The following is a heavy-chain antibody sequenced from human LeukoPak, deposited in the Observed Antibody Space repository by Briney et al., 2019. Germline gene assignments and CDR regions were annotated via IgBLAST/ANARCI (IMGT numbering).Heavy chain of an antibody. J-gene: IGHJ4*02. CDR2: IHPNSGGT. CDR3: ARDLSAGF. Sequence: ASVKVSRKASGYTFTGYYMHWVRQAPGQGLEWMGWIHPNSGGTNYAQKFQGRVTMTRDTSVSTAYMELTRLRSDDTAVYYCARDLSAGFWGQGTLVTVSS. D-gene: IGHD6-19*01. CDR1: GYTFTGYY. V-gene: IGHV1-2*02.